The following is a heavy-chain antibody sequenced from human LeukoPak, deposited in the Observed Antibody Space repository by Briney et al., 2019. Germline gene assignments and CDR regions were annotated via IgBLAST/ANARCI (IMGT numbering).Heavy chain of an antibody. CDR1: GYTFTGYY. CDR3: AREAYSGSYYVSY. CDR2: INPNSGGT. Sequence: GASVKVSCKASGYTFTGYYMHWVRQAPGQGLEWMGWINPNSGGTNYAQKFQGRVTMTRDTSISTAYMELSRLRSDDTAVYYCAREAYSGSYYVSYWGQGTLVTVSS. V-gene: IGHV1-2*02. J-gene: IGHJ4*02. D-gene: IGHD1-26*01.